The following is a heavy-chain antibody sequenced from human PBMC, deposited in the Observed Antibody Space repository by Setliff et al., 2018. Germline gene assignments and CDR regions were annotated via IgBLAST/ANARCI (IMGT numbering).Heavy chain of an antibody. V-gene: IGHV1-18*01. CDR1: GYTFSESI. D-gene: IGHD2-8*01. CDR2: IGVYTGRT. J-gene: IGHJ4*02. Sequence: ASVKVSCKASGYTFSESIVSWVRQAPGQGLEWMGWIGVYTGRTSSAQKFQDRLTMMTEESTNMAYMELRGLTSNDTAVYYCLRLVRYCSRTTCQRTLGDEVWGQGTLVTVSS. CDR3: LRLVRYCSRTTCQRTLGDEV.